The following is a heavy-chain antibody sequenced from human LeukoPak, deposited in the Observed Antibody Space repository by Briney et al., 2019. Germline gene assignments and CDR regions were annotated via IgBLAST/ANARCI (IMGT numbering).Heavy chain of an antibody. D-gene: IGHD4-17*01. J-gene: IGHJ4*02. CDR2: INPNTGGT. V-gene: IGHV1-2*02. CDR1: VYTFTDYY. Sequence: ASVKVSCKASVYTFTDYYIHWVRQAPGQGLEWMGWINPNTGGTKSTQKFQGRVTMTRDTSIATAYMDLSNLRSDDTAMYYCALDPRSRGDYEGYYVDSWGQGTLVIVSS. CDR3: ALDPRSRGDYEGYYVDS.